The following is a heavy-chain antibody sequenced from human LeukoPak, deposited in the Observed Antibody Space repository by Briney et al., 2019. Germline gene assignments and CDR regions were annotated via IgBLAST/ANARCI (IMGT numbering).Heavy chain of an antibody. J-gene: IGHJ4*02. D-gene: IGHD2-21*01. CDR3: ARDRAYNTFDY. Sequence: PGGSLRLSCAASGFTFSSSWMTWVQQAPGKGLEWVANIKEDGSQKNYVDSVKGRFTISRDNAKNSLYLQMNSLRVEDTAVYYCARDRAYNTFDYWGQGTLVTVSS. CDR1: GFTFSSSW. V-gene: IGHV3-7*01. CDR2: IKEDGSQK.